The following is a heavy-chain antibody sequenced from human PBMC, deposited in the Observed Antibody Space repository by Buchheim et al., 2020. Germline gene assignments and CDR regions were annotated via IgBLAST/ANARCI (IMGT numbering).Heavy chain of an antibody. CDR1: GFTFGNSA. V-gene: IGHV3-7*01. CDR2: IKQDGSEK. J-gene: IGHJ6*02. Sequence: EVQLLESGGDSVQPGGSLRLSCAASGFTFGNSAMSWVRQAPGKGLEWVANIKQDGSEKYYVDSVKGRFTISRDNTKNSLYLQMNSLRAEDTAVYYCARVSYYYYYGMDVWGQGTT. CDR3: ARVSYYYYYGMDV.